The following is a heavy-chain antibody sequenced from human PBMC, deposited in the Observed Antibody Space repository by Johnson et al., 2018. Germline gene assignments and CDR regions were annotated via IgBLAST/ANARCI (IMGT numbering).Heavy chain of an antibody. CDR1: GFTFSIYS. J-gene: IGHJ1*01. CDR2: ISSSSSYI. V-gene: IGHV3-21*01. CDR3: AVSRGWYPEYCQH. D-gene: IGHD6-19*01. Sequence: VQLVESGGGVVQPGGSLRLSCAASGFTFSIYSMNWVRQAPGKGLEWVSSISSSSSYIYYADSVKGRFTISRDNAKNSLYLQMNSLRAEDTAVYYCAVSRGWYPEYCQHWGQGTLVTGSA.